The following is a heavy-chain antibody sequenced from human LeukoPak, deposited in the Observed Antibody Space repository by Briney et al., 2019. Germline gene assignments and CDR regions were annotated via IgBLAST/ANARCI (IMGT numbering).Heavy chain of an antibody. CDR1: GFTFSSYW. J-gene: IGHJ4*02. V-gene: IGHV3-7*01. CDR2: IKQDGSEK. CDR3: ARDFELSH. D-gene: IGHD3-16*02. Sequence: GGSLRLSCVASGFTFSSYWMSWVRQAPGKGLEWVANIKQDGSEKFYVDSVKGRFTISRDNAKNSLYLQMNGLRAEDTAVYYCARDFELSHWGQGTLVTVSS.